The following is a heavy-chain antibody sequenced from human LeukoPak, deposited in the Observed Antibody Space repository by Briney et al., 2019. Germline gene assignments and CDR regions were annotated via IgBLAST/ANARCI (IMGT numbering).Heavy chain of an antibody. J-gene: IGHJ5*02. CDR1: GYTFTSYD. V-gene: IGHV1-2*06. CDR3: ARGDWFDP. Sequence: ASVKVSCKASGYTFTSYDINWVRQATGQGLQWMGRINPNTGGTNYAQKFQGRVTMTRDTSISTAYMDLSRLRSDDTAVYYCARGDWFDPWGQGTLVTVSS. CDR2: INPNTGGT.